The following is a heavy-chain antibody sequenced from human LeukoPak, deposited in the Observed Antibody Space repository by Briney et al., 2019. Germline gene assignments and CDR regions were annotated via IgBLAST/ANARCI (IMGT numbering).Heavy chain of an antibody. Sequence: GGSLRLSCAASGFTFSSYSMNWVRQAPGKGLEWVSYISSSSSTIYYADSVKGRFTISRDKAKNSLYLRMNSLRAEDTAVYYCARRDDYVWGSYPNYFDYWGQGTLVTVSS. J-gene: IGHJ4*02. D-gene: IGHD3-16*02. CDR2: ISSSSSTI. CDR3: ARRDDYVWGSYPNYFDY. V-gene: IGHV3-48*01. CDR1: GFTFSSYS.